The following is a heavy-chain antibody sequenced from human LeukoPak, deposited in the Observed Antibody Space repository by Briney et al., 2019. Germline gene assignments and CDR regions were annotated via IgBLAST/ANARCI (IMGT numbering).Heavy chain of an antibody. Sequence: GGSLRLSCAASGFTFSSYSMNWVRQAPGKGLEWVSSISSSSSYIYYADSVKGRFTISRDNAKNSLYLQMNSLRVEDTAVYYCARASRPGIAATGGFGVSDYWGQGTLVTVSS. CDR1: GFTFSSYS. D-gene: IGHD6-13*01. V-gene: IGHV3-21*04. CDR3: ARASRPGIAATGGFGVSDY. CDR2: ISSSSSYI. J-gene: IGHJ4*02.